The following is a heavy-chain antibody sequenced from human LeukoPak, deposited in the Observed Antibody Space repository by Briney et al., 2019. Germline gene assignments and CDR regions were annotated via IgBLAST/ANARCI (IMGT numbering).Heavy chain of an antibody. CDR1: GGSFSGYY. CDR3: ARDQWELPLDY. D-gene: IGHD1-26*01. J-gene: IGHJ4*02. CDR2: INHSGST. V-gene: IGHV4-34*01. Sequence: SETLSLTCAVYGGSFSGYYWSWIRQPPGKGLEWIGEINHSGSTNYNPSLKSRVTISVDTSKNQLSLKLSSVTAADTAVYYCARDQWELPLDYWGQGTLVTVSS.